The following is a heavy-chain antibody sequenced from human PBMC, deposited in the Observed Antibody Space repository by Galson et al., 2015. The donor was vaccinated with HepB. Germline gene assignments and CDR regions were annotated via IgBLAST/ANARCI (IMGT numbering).Heavy chain of an antibody. CDR1: GFTFSSYS. CDR2: ISSSSSYI. V-gene: IGHV3-21*01. Sequence: SLRLSCAASGFTFSSYSMNWVRQAPGKGLEWVSSISSSSSYIYYADSVKGRFTISRDNAKNSLYLQMNSLRAEDTAVYYCARVFETAGAFDIWGQGTMVTVSS. CDR3: ARVFETAGAFDI. J-gene: IGHJ3*02.